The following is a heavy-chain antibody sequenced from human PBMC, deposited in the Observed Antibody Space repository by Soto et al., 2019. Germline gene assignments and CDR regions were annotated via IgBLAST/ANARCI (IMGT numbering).Heavy chain of an antibody. V-gene: IGHV3-72*01. CDR1: GFTFSDHY. D-gene: IGHD1-26*01. CDR3: ARDSGKGAYFDY. CDR2: IRNKANSYTT. J-gene: IGHJ4*01. Sequence: EVQLVESGGGLVQPGGSQRLSCAASGFTFSDHYMDWVRQAQGKGLEWVGRIRNKANSYTTDYAASVKGRFTISRDDSKDSLYIQMNSLKTEDTAIYYCARDSGKGAYFDYWGHGTLATVSS.